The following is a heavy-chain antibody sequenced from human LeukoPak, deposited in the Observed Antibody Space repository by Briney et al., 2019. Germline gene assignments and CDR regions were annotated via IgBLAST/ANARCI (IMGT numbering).Heavy chain of an antibody. J-gene: IGHJ4*02. Sequence: GASVKVSCKASGYTFTSYGISWVRQAPGQGLEWMGWISAYNGNTNYAQKLQGRVTMTRDTSTSTVYMELSSLRSDDTAVYYCARDAPGFFYDSSLYYPAVHYWGQGTLVTVSS. D-gene: IGHD3-22*01. CDR1: GYTFTSYG. V-gene: IGHV1-18*01. CDR2: ISAYNGNT. CDR3: ARDAPGFFYDSSLYYPAVHY.